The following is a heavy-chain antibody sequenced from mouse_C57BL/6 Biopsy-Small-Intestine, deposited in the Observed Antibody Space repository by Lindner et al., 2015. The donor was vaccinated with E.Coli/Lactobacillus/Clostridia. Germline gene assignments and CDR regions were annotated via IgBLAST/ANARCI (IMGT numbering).Heavy chain of an antibody. Sequence: SVKVSCKASGYTFTSFDINWVRQAPGQGLEWMGWMNPNSGNTGYAQKFQGRVTLTRSASTGTAYMELSSLRSEDAAIYYCARGSDDLGDDVRGFDVWGQGTTVAVSS. D-gene: IGHD2-13*01. CDR2: MNPNSGNT. CDR1: GYTFTSFD. CDR3: ARGSDDLGDDVRGFDV. J-gene: IGHJ1*01. V-gene: IGHV1-66*01.